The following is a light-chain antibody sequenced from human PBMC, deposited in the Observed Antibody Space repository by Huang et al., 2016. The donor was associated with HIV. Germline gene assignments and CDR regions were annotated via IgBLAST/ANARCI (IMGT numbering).Light chain of an antibody. CDR3: QQQWT. J-gene: IGKJ1*01. CDR1: HRISSW. V-gene: IGKV1-5*03. Sequence: DIQMTQSPSTLSAFVGDRVTITCRTSHRISSWLAWYQQKQGKAPNLLISKASNLESGVPSRFSGNGSGTEFTLTISGLQPDDLATYYCQQQWTFGQGTKVEI. CDR2: KAS.